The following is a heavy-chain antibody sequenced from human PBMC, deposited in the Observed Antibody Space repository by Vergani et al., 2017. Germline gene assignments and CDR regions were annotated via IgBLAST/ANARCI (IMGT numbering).Heavy chain of an antibody. D-gene: IGHD3-22*01. CDR2: IYYSGST. Sequence: QVQLQESGPGLVKPSETLSLTCTVSGGSISSYYWSWIRQPPGKGLEWIGYIYYSGSTNYNPSLKSRVTISVDTSKNQFSLKLSSVTAADTAVYYCARVAYDSSVYYYPNYFDYWGQGTLVTVSS. CDR3: ARVAYDSSVYYYPNYFDY. V-gene: IGHV4-59*01. J-gene: IGHJ4*02. CDR1: GGSISSYY.